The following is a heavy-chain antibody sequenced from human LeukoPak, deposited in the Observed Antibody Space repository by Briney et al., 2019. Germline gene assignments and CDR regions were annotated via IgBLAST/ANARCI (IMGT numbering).Heavy chain of an antibody. CDR1: GYTFTSYD. D-gene: IGHD4-11*01. CDR2: MNPNSGNT. Sequence: ASVKVSCKASGYTFTSYDINWVRQATGQGLEWMGWMNPNSGNTGYAQKFQGRVTITRNTSISTAYMELSSLRSEDTAVYYCARDYSNYRWFDPWGQGTLVTVSS. V-gene: IGHV1-8*03. J-gene: IGHJ5*02. CDR3: ARDYSNYRWFDP.